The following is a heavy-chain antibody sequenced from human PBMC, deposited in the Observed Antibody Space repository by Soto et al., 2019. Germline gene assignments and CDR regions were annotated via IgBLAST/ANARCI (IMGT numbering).Heavy chain of an antibody. CDR3: ARIMHYYDSSGYEDY. CDR2: IYYSGST. Sequence: SETLSLTXTVSGGSISSYYWSWIRQPPGKGLEWIGYIYYSGSTNYNPSLKSRVTISVDTSKNQFSLKLSSVTAADTAVYYCARIMHYYDSSGYEDYWGQGTLVTVS. J-gene: IGHJ4*02. D-gene: IGHD3-22*01. V-gene: IGHV4-59*01. CDR1: GGSISSYY.